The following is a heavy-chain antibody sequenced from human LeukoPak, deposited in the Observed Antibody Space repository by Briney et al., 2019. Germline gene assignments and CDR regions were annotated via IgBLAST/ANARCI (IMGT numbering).Heavy chain of an antibody. CDR1: GFTFSNYG. Sequence: GGSLRLSCATSGFTFSNYGIHWVRQAPGKGLEWVSSISSSSSYIYYADSVKGRFTISRDNAKNSLYLQMNSLRAEDTAVYYCARDYCSSASCYNSNYYYGMDVWGQGTTVTVSS. D-gene: IGHD2-2*02. CDR3: ARDYCSSASCYNSNYYYGMDV. J-gene: IGHJ6*02. V-gene: IGHV3-21*01. CDR2: ISSSSSYI.